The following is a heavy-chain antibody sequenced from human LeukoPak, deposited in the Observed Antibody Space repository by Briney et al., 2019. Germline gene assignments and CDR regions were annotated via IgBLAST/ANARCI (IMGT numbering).Heavy chain of an antibody. V-gene: IGHV3-30-3*01. J-gene: IGHJ4*02. CDR1: GFTFSSYA. D-gene: IGHD6-19*01. CDR2: ISYDGSNK. CDR3: ARDRSGWYGGPSKY. Sequence: GRSLRLSCAASGFTFSSYAMHWVRQAPGKGLEWVAVISYDGSNKYYADSVKGRFTISRDNSKNTLYLQMNSLRAEDTAVYYCARDRSGWYGGPSKYWGQGTLVTVSS.